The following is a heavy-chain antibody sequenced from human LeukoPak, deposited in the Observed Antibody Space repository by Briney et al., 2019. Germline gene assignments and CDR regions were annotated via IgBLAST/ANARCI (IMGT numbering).Heavy chain of an antibody. CDR3: AREGVAVADPNWFDP. CDR1: GGAISSYY. Sequence: SETLSLTCTVSGGAISSYYWSWIRQPPGKGLEWIGYIYYSGSTNYNPSLKSRVTISVDTSKNQFSLKLSSVTAADTAVYYCAREGVAVADPNWFDPWGQGTLVTVSS. D-gene: IGHD6-19*01. V-gene: IGHV4-59*01. J-gene: IGHJ5*02. CDR2: IYYSGST.